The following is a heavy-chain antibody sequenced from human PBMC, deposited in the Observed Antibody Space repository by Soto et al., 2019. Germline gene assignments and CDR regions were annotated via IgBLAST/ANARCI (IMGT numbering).Heavy chain of an antibody. D-gene: IGHD6-19*01. J-gene: IGHJ4*02. CDR2: IYYSGST. CDR1: GGSVSSGSYY. CDR3: ARGTSIAVVPWPLNYFDY. V-gene: IGHV4-61*01. Sequence: SETLSLTCTVSGGSVSSGSYYWSWIRQPPGKGLEWIGYIYYSGSTNYNPSLKSRVTISVDTSKNQFSLKLSSVTAADTAVYYCARGTSIAVVPWPLNYFDYWGQGTLVTVSS.